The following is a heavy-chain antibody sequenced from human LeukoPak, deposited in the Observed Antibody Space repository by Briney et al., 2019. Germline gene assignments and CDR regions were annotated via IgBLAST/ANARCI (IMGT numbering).Heavy chain of an antibody. D-gene: IGHD3-22*01. Sequence: GESLRISCKGSGYSFSSYWIGWVRQMPGKGLEWMGIINSGRSDTRYSPPFQGQVTISADESISTSYLHWTSLKASDTAMYYCARHGPMIGIDYWGQGTLVTVSS. CDR3: ARHGPMIGIDY. CDR2: INSGRSDT. CDR1: GYSFSSYW. V-gene: IGHV5-51*01. J-gene: IGHJ4*02.